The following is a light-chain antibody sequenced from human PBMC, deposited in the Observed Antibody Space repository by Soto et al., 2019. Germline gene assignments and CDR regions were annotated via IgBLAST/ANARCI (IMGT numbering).Light chain of an antibody. CDR2: DAS. Sequence: DIQMTQSPSTLSASVGDRVIITCRASQSISSWLAWYQQKPGKVPNLLIYDASNLESGVPSRFSGSGSGTEFTLTISSLQPDDFATYYCQQSYSTPITFGQGTRLEIK. J-gene: IGKJ5*01. CDR1: QSISSW. CDR3: QQSYSTPIT. V-gene: IGKV1-5*01.